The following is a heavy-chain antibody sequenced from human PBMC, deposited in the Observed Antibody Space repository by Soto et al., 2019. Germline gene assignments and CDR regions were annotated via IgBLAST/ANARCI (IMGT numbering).Heavy chain of an antibody. CDR3: ARDSYYDSSGYYNGAFDI. Sequence: ASVKVSCKASGYTFTSYGISWVRQAPGQGLEWMGWISAYNGNTNYAQKLQGRVTMTTDTSTSTAYMELRSLRSDDTDVYYCARDSYYDSSGYYNGAFDIWGQGTMVTVSS. CDR1: GYTFTSYG. D-gene: IGHD3-22*01. CDR2: ISAYNGNT. J-gene: IGHJ3*02. V-gene: IGHV1-18*01.